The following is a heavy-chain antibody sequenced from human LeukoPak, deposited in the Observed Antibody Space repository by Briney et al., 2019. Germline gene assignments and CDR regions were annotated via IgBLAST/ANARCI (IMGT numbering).Heavy chain of an antibody. Sequence: SETLSLTCSVSGGSISSSYYYWGWVRLPPGQGPEWIGSIYFSGSTYYNPSLKSRVTLSVDTSKNQFSPSLTSVTAADTAVYYCARPAAPSYYYYYMDVWGKGTTVTISS. J-gene: IGHJ6*03. D-gene: IGHD2-15*01. CDR2: IYFSGST. V-gene: IGHV4-39*01. CDR1: GGSISSSYYY. CDR3: ARPAAPSYYYYYMDV.